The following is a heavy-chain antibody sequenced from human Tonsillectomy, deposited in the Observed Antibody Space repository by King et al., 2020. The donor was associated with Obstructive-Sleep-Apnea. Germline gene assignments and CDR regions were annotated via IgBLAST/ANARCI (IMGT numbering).Heavy chain of an antibody. D-gene: IGHD3-10*01. CDR2: ISSSSSYI. V-gene: IGHV3-21*01. CDR3: ARDLMVRGVKGGDY. CDR1: GFTFSSYS. Sequence: VQLVESGGGLVKPGGSLRLSCAASGFTFSSYSMNWVRQAPGKGLEWVSSISSSSSYIYYADSVKGRFTISRDNAKNSLYLQMNSLRAEDTAVYYCARDLMVRGVKGGDYWGQGTLVTVSS. J-gene: IGHJ4*02.